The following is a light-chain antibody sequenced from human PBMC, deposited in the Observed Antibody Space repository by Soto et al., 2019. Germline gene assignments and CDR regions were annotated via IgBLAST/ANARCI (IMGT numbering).Light chain of an antibody. CDR1: QAMRID. J-gene: IGKJ1*01. Sequence: AIQMTQSPSSLSASVGDRVTITCRASQAMRIDLAWYQQKPGKAPKLLIYAASSLHSGVPSRFSGSGSGTDFTLTISNLHPEDFATYYCLQDYNYPWTFGQGTKVEIK. CDR3: LQDYNYPWT. V-gene: IGKV1-6*01. CDR2: AAS.